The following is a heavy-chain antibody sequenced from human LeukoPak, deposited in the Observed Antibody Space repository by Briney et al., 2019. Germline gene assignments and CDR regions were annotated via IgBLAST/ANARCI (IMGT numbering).Heavy chain of an antibody. CDR3: ARDSPANWVQFDY. CDR2: IYRDGTT. J-gene: IGHJ4*02. Sequence: GGSLRLSCAASGFTVSSNYMSWVRQAPGKGLEWASIIYRDGTTYYADSVKGRFTISRDNSKNTLYLEMNSLRAEDTAVYYCARDSPANWVQFDYWGQGTLVTVSS. V-gene: IGHV3-53*01. CDR1: GFTVSSNY. D-gene: IGHD7-27*01.